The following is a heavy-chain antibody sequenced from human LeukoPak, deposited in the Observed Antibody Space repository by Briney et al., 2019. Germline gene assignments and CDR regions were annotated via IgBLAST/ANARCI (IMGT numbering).Heavy chain of an antibody. Sequence: GGSLRLSCAASGFSFTNYWMSWVRQAPGKGLEWVANVKEDGTTKQYVDSVKGRFTISRDNAKNSLYLQMDSLRAEDTAVYYCVSQEVVPHWGQGTLVSISS. CDR2: VKEDGTTK. V-gene: IGHV3-7*01. D-gene: IGHD2-15*01. J-gene: IGHJ4*02. CDR3: VSQEVVPH. CDR1: GFSFTNYW.